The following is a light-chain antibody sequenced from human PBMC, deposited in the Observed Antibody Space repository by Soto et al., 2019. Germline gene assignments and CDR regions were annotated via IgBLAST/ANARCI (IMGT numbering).Light chain of an antibody. CDR2: DTS. J-gene: IGKJ5*01. CDR3: QQRHNWPIT. CDR1: QTIRGL. V-gene: IGKV3-11*01. Sequence: EIVLTQSPATLSLSPGERGTLSCRTSQTIRGLLNWYQQRPGQAPRLLIYDTSNRATDIPARFSGSGSGTDFILTISSLDPEDFGVYFCQQRHNWPITFGQGTRLDIK.